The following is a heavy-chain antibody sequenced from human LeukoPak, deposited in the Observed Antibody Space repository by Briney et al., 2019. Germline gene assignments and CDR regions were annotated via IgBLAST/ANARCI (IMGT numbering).Heavy chain of an antibody. V-gene: IGHV4-30-4*08. D-gene: IGHD2-2*02. CDR1: GGSISSGDHY. Sequence: SQTLSLTCTVSGGSISSGDHYWSWIRQPLGKGLEWIGYIYYSGSTYYNPSLKSRVTISVDTSKNQFSLKLSSVTAADTAVYYCARAEMYCSSTSRYTWLDPWGQGTLVTVSS. CDR3: ARAEMYCSSTSRYTWLDP. J-gene: IGHJ5*02. CDR2: IYYSGST.